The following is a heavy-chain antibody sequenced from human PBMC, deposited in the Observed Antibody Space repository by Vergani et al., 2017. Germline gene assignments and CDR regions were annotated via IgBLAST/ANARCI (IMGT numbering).Heavy chain of an antibody. D-gene: IGHD1-26*01. CDR2: ISSSSRTI. Sequence: EVQLVESGGGLVQPGGSLRLSCAASGFTFSSYSMNWVRQAPGKGLEGVSYISSSSRTIYYADDVKGRFTIARDNAKNSLYLQMNRLRAEDTDVYYCGAEVEPTDAVDIWGQGTMVTVSS. J-gene: IGHJ3*02. V-gene: IGHV3-48*01. CDR1: GFTFSSYS. CDR3: GAEVEPTDAVDI.